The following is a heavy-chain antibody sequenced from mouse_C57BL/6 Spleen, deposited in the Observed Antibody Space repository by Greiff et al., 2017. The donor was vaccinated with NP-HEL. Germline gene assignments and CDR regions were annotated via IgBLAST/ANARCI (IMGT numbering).Heavy chain of an antibody. V-gene: IGHV1-82*01. D-gene: IGHD1-1*01. CDR2: IYPGDGDT. CDR3: ARSPPYYFYYFDY. J-gene: IGHJ2*01. CDR1: GYAFSSSW. Sequence: VKLMESGPELVKPGASVKISCKASGYAFSSSWMNWVKQRPGKGLEWIGRIYPGDGDTNYNGKFKGKATLTADKSSSTAYMQLSSLTSEDSAVYFCARSPPYYFYYFDYWGQGTTLTVSS.